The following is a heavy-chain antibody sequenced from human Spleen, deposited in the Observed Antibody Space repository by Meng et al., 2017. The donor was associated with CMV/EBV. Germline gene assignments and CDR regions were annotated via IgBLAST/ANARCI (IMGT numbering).Heavy chain of an antibody. CDR2: IYSGGST. Sequence: GGSLRLSCAASGFTVSSNYMSWVRQAPGKGLEWVSVIYSGGSTYYADSVKGRFTISRDNSKNTLYLQMNSLRAEDTAVYYCARDSGGLYGSGSYYYYGLDVWGQGTTVTVSS. CDR1: GFTVSSNY. D-gene: IGHD3-10*01. J-gene: IGHJ6*02. V-gene: IGHV3-66*02. CDR3: ARDSGGLYGSGSYYYYGLDV.